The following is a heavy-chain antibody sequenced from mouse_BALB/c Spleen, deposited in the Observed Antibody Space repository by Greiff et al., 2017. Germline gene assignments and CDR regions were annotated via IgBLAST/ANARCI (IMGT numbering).Heavy chain of an antibody. CDR2: ISSGGSYT. D-gene: IGHD2-3*01. V-gene: IGHV5-9-3*01. Sequence: DVKLVESGGGLVKPGGSLKLSCAASGFTFSSYAMSWVRQTPEKRLEWVATISSGGSYTYYPDSVKGRFTISRDNAKNTLYLQMSSLRSEDTAMYYCARGDGLGDYWGQGTSVTVSS. CDR3: ARGDGLGDY. J-gene: IGHJ4*01. CDR1: GFTFSSYA.